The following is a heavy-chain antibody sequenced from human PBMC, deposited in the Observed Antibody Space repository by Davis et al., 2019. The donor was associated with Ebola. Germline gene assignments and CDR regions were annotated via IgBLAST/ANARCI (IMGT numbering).Heavy chain of an antibody. V-gene: IGHV3-23*01. CDR3: AKEWRVAVAGSISNWFDP. D-gene: IGHD6-19*01. CDR1: GFTFSSYA. CDR2: ISGSGGST. Sequence: GESLKISCAASGFTFSSYAMSWVRQAPGKGLEWVSAISGSGGSTYYADSVKGRFTISRDNSKNTLYLQMNSLRAEDTAVYYCAKEWRVAVAGSISNWFDPWGQGTLVTVSS. J-gene: IGHJ5*02.